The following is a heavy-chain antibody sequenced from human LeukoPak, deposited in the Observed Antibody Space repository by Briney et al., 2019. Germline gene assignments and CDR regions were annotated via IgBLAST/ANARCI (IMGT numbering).Heavy chain of an antibody. CDR1: GYTFTSYD. J-gene: IGHJ3*02. CDR2: MNPNSGNT. V-gene: IGHV1-8*01. CDR3: ARGRQQWLAYAFDI. D-gene: IGHD6-19*01. Sequence: ASVKVSCKASGYTFTSYDINWVRQATGQGLEWMGWMNPNSGNTGYAQKFQGRVTMTRNTSISTAYMELSSLRSEGTAVCYCARGRQQWLAYAFDIWGQGTMVTVSS.